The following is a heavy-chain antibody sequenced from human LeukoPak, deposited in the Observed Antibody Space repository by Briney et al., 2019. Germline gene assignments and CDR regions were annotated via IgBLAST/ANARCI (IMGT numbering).Heavy chain of an antibody. CDR2: IRSTANGYAT. CDR1: GFTFSSYV. D-gene: IGHD3-10*01. V-gene: IGHV3-73*01. J-gene: IGHJ4*02. CDR3: TGNYYGSGSYADFDY. Sequence: GGSLRLSCAASGFTFSSYVMHWVRQASGKGLEWVGRIRSTANGYATAYAASVKGRFTISRDDSKNTAYLQMDSLKTEDTAVYYCTGNYYGSGSYADFDYWGQGTLVTVSS.